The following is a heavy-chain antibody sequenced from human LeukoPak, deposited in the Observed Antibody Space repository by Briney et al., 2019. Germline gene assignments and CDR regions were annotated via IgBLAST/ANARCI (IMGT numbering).Heavy chain of an antibody. V-gene: IGHV1-18*01. D-gene: IGHD3-10*01. Sequence: GASVKVSCKASGYTFTSTGINWVRQAPGQGLEWMAWISPYNGNTNYAQKLQSRVTMTTNTSTSTAYMELRRLRSEDTAVYYCARDRELGFGELTYDYGGQGHGVPVSS. CDR2: ISPYNGNT. CDR1: GYTFTSTG. CDR3: ARDRELGFGELTYDY. J-gene: IGHJ4*02.